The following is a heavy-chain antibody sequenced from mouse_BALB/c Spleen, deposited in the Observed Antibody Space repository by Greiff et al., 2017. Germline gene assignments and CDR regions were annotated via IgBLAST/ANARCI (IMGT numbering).Heavy chain of an antibody. CDR2: ISYSGST. Sequence: EVKLVESGPSLVKPSQTLSLTCSVTGDSITSGYWNWIRKFPGNKLEYMGYISYSGSTYYNPSLKSRISITRDTSKNQYYLQLNSVTTEDTATYYCARRGELGDYYAMDYWGQGTSVTVSS. CDR1: GDSITSGY. J-gene: IGHJ4*01. D-gene: IGHD4-1*01. V-gene: IGHV3-8*02. CDR3: ARRGELGDYYAMDY.